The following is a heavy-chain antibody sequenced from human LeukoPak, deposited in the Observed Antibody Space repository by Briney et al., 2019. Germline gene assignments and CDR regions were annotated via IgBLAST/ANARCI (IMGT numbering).Heavy chain of an antibody. D-gene: IGHD3-10*01. CDR1: GGSISSYY. CDR2: IYYSGST. Sequence: SETLSLTCTVSGGSISSYYWSWIRQPPGKGLEWIGYIYYSGSTNYNPSLESRVTMSLDTSKNQFSLKLTSVTAADTAVYYCARGLGYYYGSGRDFFDYWGQGALVTVSS. CDR3: ARGLGYYYGSGRDFFDY. J-gene: IGHJ4*02. V-gene: IGHV4-59*12.